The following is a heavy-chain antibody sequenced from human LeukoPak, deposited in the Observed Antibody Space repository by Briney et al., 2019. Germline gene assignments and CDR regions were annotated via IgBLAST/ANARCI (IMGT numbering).Heavy chain of an antibody. V-gene: IGHV4-59*12. CDR1: GGSISDYS. D-gene: IGHD2-2*01. CDR2: IYYSRSA. Sequence: SETLSLTCTVSGGSISDYSWSWIRQPPGKGLEWIGNIYYSRSANHNPSLKSRVTISRDTSKNQFSLKLSSVTAADTAVYYCARGPPPDIVVVPAAPGALYYMDVWGKGTTVTVSS. CDR3: ARGPPPDIVVVPAAPGALYYMDV. J-gene: IGHJ6*03.